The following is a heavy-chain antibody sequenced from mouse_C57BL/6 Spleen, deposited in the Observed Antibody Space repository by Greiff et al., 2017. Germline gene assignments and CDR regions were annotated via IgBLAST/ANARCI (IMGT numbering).Heavy chain of an antibody. CDR3: ASGNHDGPYYFDY. CDR1: GYTFTSYW. J-gene: IGHJ2*01. D-gene: IGHD2-12*01. Sequence: QVQLQQPGAELVRPGPSVKLSCKASGYTFTSYWMHWVKQRPGQGLEWIGVIDPSDSYTNYNQKFKGKATLTVDTSSSTAYMQLSSLTSEDSAVYYCASGNHDGPYYFDYWGQGTTLTVSS. CDR2: IDPSDSYT. V-gene: IGHV1-59*01.